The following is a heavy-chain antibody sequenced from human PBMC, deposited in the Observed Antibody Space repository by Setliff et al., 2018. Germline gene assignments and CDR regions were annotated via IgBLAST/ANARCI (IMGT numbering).Heavy chain of an antibody. D-gene: IGHD5-12*01. CDR3: ARGGTFRYYMDV. V-gene: IGHV4-59*11. Sequence: SETLSLTCTVSDGSSSSHYWSWIRQPPGKGLEWIGYIHFSGTTNYNPSLKSRVTLSLDTSKNQFSLELSSVTAADTAVYYCARGGTFRYYMDVWGKGTTVTVSS. CDR2: IHFSGTT. J-gene: IGHJ6*03. CDR1: DGSSSSHY.